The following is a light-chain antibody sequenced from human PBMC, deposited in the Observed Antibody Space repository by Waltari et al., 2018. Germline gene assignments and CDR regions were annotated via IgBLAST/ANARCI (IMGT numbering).Light chain of an antibody. J-gene: IGKJ2*01. CDR1: QSLLYTSNNKNY. V-gene: IGKV4-1*01. Sequence: DIVMTQSPDSLAVSLRERATITCKSSQSLLYTSNNKNYLAWYQQKPGQPPKLLVYWASTRESGVPDRFSGSGSGTDFTLTISSLQAEDVAVYYCQQYYTTLYTFGQGTKLEIK. CDR3: QQYYTTLYT. CDR2: WAS.